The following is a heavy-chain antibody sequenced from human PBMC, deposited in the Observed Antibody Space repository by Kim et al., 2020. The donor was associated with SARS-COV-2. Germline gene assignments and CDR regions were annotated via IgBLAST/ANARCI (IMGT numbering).Heavy chain of an antibody. CDR1: GYTFTSYG. Sequence: ASVKVSCKASGYTFTSYGISWVRQAPGQGLEWMGWISAYNGNTNYAQKLQGRVTMTTDTSTSTAYMELRSLRSDDTAVYYCARDQRGYYGSGRSDYWGQGTLVTVSS. J-gene: IGHJ4*02. CDR3: ARDQRGYYGSGRSDY. V-gene: IGHV1-18*01. CDR2: ISAYNGNT. D-gene: IGHD3-10*01.